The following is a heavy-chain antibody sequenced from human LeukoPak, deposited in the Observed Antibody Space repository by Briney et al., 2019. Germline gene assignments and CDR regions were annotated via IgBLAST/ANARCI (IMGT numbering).Heavy chain of an antibody. CDR2: INPIGGST. CDR1: GYTFTNYY. Sequence: ASVKVSCKASGYTFTNYYMHWVRQAPGQGLEWMGIINPIGGSTTYAQKFQGRVTMTRNTSISTAYMELSSLRSEDTAVYYCARAAGGPNWFDPWGQGTLVTVSS. J-gene: IGHJ5*02. D-gene: IGHD3-16*01. CDR3: ARAAGGPNWFDP. V-gene: IGHV1-46*01.